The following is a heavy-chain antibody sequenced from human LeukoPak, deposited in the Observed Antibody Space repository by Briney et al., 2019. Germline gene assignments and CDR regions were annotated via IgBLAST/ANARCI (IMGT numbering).Heavy chain of an antibody. CDR1: GFTFSNYW. CDR2: IKQDGSEK. D-gene: IGHD6-6*01. J-gene: IGHJ4*02. V-gene: IGHV3-7*01. Sequence: GGSLRLSCAASGFTFSNYWMTWVRQAPGKGLEWVANIKQDGSEKYYADSVKGRFTFSRDNARNSVYLQMNSLRADDTAVYYCARIGYTSSSLDYWGQGTLVTVSS. CDR3: ARIGYTSSSLDY.